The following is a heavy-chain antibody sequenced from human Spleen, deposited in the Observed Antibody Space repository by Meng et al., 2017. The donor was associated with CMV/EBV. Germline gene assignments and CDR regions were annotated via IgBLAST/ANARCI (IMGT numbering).Heavy chain of an antibody. V-gene: IGHV1-46*01. CDR3: ARVWDSSGFDY. D-gene: IGHD3-22*01. CDR2: INPSGGST. CDR1: GYTFTRYY. J-gene: IGHJ4*02. Sequence: QVELVVSGAEVKKPGASGKVSCKASGYTFTRYYMHWVLNAPGQGLEWMGIINPSGGSTSYAQKFQGRVTMTRDTSTSTVYMEPSSLRSEDTAVYYCARVWDSSGFDYWGQGTLVTVSS.